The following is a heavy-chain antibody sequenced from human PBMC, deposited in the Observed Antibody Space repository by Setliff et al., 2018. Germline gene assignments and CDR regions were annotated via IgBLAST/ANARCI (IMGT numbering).Heavy chain of an antibody. J-gene: IGHJ5*02. CDR2: VYHSGTA. CDR3: ARLESLGDLSLYGLWFDP. Sequence: SETLSLTCTVPGGPFSGASIWSWIRQPPGKGLEFIGYVYHSGTAKYDPSLESRAIMSVDASKNEISLKLKSVTAADTAVYYCARLESLGDLSLYGLWFDPWGQGTLVTVSS. CDR1: GGPFSGAS. D-gene: IGHD3-16*02. V-gene: IGHV4-59*01.